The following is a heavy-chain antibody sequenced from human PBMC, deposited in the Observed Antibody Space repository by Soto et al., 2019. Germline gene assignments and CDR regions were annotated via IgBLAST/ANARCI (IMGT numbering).Heavy chain of an antibody. D-gene: IGHD3-10*01. CDR3: ARAGAALVRGSIGGFDY. CDR1: GGAFNGYY. Sequence: QVHLQQWGAGLLKPSETLSLTCAVYGGAFNGYYWTWIRQGPGKGLQWIGEINHSGTVDYNPSLKSRVPFSIDTSKKQFSLTLTSVTAADTAVYDCARAGAALVRGSIGGFDYWGQGTLVTVSS. CDR2: INHSGTV. V-gene: IGHV4-34*01. J-gene: IGHJ4*02.